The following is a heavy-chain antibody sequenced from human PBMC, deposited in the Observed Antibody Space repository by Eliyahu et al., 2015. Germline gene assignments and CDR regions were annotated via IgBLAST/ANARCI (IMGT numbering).Heavy chain of an antibody. CDR2: IKSKTDAGTT. V-gene: IGHV3-15*01. CDR1: GFTFNXAX. D-gene: IGHD1-26*01. J-gene: IGHJ4*02. CDR3: ITEGVGAERGYYFDY. Sequence: EVQLVESGGGLVKPGGSLXLSCAAXGFTFNXAXMXWVRQAPGKGLEWVGRIKSKTDAGTTDYAAPVKGRFTISRDDSKNTLYLQMNSLKTEDTAVYYCITEGVGAERGYYFDYWGQGTLVTVSS.